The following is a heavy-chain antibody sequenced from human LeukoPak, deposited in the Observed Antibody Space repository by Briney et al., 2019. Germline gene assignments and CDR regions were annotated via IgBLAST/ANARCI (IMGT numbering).Heavy chain of an antibody. D-gene: IGHD1-26*01. Sequence: PGGSLRLSCGGSGFTFNSYSMNWVRQAPGKGLEWVASIIGSGSEMFYADSLKGRFTISGDNSKNSLYLQMNSLRVEDTAVYYCAKVQSDIVGAMFFSFDVWGQGTMVSVSS. V-gene: IGHV3-21*06. CDR2: IIGSGSEM. CDR1: GFTFNSYS. J-gene: IGHJ3*01. CDR3: AKVQSDIVGAMFFSFDV.